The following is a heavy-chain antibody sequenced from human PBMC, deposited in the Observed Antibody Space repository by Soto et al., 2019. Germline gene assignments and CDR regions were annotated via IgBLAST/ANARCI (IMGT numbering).Heavy chain of an antibody. D-gene: IGHD2-15*01. Sequence: ASETLSLTCTVSGGSISSYYWSWIRQPPGKGLEWIGYIYSSGSTNYNPSLKGRVTMSVDTSKNQFSLKLTSVTAADTAVYYCARVVVAATSWFDPWGQGTLVTV. CDR3: ARVVVAATSWFDP. V-gene: IGHV4-59*01. CDR1: GGSISSYY. CDR2: IYSSGST. J-gene: IGHJ5*02.